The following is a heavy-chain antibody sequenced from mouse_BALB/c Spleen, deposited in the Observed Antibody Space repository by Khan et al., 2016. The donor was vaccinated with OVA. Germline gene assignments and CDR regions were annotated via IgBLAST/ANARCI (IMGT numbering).Heavy chain of an antibody. CDR2: ISPYYGDV. V-gene: IGHV1S137*01. CDR3: ARGGKFAY. D-gene: IGHD1-1*02. Sequence: QVQLKQSGAELVRPGVSVKISCKGSGYTFTDYAMHWVKQSHAKSLEWIGVISPYYGDVDYSQKFKGKATMTVDRSSSTAYMELARLTSEDSAIXYCARGGKFAYWGQGTLVTVSA. CDR1: GYTFTDYA. J-gene: IGHJ3*01.